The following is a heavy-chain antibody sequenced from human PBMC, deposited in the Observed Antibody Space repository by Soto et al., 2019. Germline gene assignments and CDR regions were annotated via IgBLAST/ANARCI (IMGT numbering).Heavy chain of an antibody. CDR3: ARLAPFFWGGYYEGDYYYYMDV. V-gene: IGHV1-8*01. Sequence: GASVKVSCKASGYTFTSYDINWVRQATGQGLEWMGWMNPNSGNTGYAQKFQGRVTMTRNTSISTAYMELSSLRSEDTAVYYCARLAPFFWGGYYEGDYYYYMDVWGKGTTVTVSS. CDR2: MNPNSGNT. J-gene: IGHJ6*03. D-gene: IGHD3-3*01. CDR1: GYTFTSYD.